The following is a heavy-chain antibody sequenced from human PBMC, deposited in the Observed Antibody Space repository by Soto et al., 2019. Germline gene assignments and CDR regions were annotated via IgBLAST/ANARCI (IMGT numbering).Heavy chain of an antibody. D-gene: IGHD1-7*01. CDR3: ARGSPELRNDWFDP. V-gene: IGHV1-69*02. CDR2: IIPILGIA. J-gene: IGHJ5*02. CDR1: GGTFSIYT. Sequence: GASVKVSCKASGGTFSIYTIIWVRQAPGQGLEWMGRIIPILGIANYAQKFQGRVTITADKSTSTAYMELSSLRSEDTAVYYCARGSPELRNDWFDPWGQGTLVTVSS.